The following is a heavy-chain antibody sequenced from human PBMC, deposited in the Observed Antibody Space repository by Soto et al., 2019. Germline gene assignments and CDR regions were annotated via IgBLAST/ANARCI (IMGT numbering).Heavy chain of an antibody. CDR2: IYYSGRT. Sequence: QVQLQESGPGLVKPSETLSLTCTVSGGSISSYYWSWIRPPPGKGLEWIGYIYYSGRTNYNPSLNSRATIAVDTSKNQFSLKLSSVTAAATAVYYCAGCPDYGDYLGSFDIWGQGRMVTVSS. V-gene: IGHV4-59*01. D-gene: IGHD4-17*01. CDR1: GGSISSYY. J-gene: IGHJ3*02. CDR3: AGCPDYGDYLGSFDI.